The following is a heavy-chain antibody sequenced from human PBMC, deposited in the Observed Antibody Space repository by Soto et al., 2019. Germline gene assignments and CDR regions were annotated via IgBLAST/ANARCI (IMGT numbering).Heavy chain of an antibody. J-gene: IGHJ5*02. CDR3: ARDKGLYSYGSSSWYINWFDP. Sequence: GASVKVSCKASGYTFTSYYMHWVRQAPGQGLEWMGIINPSGGSTSYAQKFQGRVTMTRDTSTSTVYMELSSLRSEDTAVYYCARDKGLYSYGSSSWYINWFDPWGQGTLVTVS. V-gene: IGHV1-46*01. CDR1: GYTFTSYY. CDR2: INPSGGST. D-gene: IGHD6-13*01.